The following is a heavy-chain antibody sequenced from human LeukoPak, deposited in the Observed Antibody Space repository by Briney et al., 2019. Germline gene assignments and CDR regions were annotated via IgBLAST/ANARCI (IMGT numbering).Heavy chain of an antibody. V-gene: IGHV3-30*18. D-gene: IGHD6-19*01. CDR3: AKVYSSGWYDGGFDY. CDR1: GFTFSTYG. J-gene: IGHJ4*02. Sequence: PGGSLRLSCAASGFTFSTYGMHWVRQAPGKGLEWVAVISYDGSDKYYADSVKGRFTISRDNSKNTLYLQMNSLRAEDTAVYYCAKVYSSGWYDGGFDYWGQGTLVTVSS. CDR2: ISYDGSDK.